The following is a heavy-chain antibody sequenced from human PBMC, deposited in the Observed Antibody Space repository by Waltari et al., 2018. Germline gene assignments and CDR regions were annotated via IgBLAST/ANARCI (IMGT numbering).Heavy chain of an antibody. CDR1: GGSFSGYY. Sequence: QVQLQQWGAGLLKPSETLSLTCAVYGGSFSGYYWSWIRKPPGKGLEWIGEINHSGSTNYNPSLKSRVTISVDTSKNQFSLKLSSVTAADTAVYYCARGLKGLGGYRTDAFDIWGQGTMVTVSS. V-gene: IGHV4-34*01. CDR3: ARGLKGLGGYRTDAFDI. D-gene: IGHD1-26*01. J-gene: IGHJ3*02. CDR2: INHSGST.